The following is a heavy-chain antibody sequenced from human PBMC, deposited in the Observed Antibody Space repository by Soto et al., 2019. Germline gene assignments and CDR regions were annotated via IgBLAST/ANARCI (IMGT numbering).Heavy chain of an antibody. Sequence: EVQLVESGGGLVQPGGSLRLACAASGFTVSSYDMHWVRHVTGKGLEWVSTLGAGGDTYFPDSVKGRFTISREHAKNSLYIQMNNLGAGDTAVYYCARGTMVRGTLDPGISGPLDYWGQGTLVAVSS. CDR3: ARGTMVRGTLDPGISGPLDY. J-gene: IGHJ4*02. V-gene: IGHV3-13*01. CDR2: LGAGGDT. D-gene: IGHD3-10*01. CDR1: GFTVSSYD.